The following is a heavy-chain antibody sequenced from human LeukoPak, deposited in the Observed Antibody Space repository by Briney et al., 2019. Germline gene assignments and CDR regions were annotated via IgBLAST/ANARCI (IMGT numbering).Heavy chain of an antibody. V-gene: IGHV4-30-4*01. CDR2: IYYSGST. J-gene: IGHJ6*04. CDR1: GGSISSGDYY. CDR3: ARDRLEGYYYGMDV. D-gene: IGHD6-25*01. Sequence: SETLSLTCTVSGGSISSGDYYWSWIRQPPGKGLEWTGYIYYSGSTYYNPSLKSRVTISVDTSKNQFSLELSSVTAADTAVYYCARDRLEGYYYGMDVWGKGTTVTVSS.